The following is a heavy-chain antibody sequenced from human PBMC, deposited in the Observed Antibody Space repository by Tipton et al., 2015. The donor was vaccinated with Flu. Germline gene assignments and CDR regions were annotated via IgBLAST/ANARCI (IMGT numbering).Heavy chain of an antibody. V-gene: IGHV3-53*05. Sequence: LSLTCSVSGDSIGSGYYWGWIRQPPGKGLEWVSVIYSGGSTYYADSVKGRFTISRDNSKNTLYLQMNSLRAEDTAVYYCARDLDTAMVYGMDVWGQGTTVTVSS. CDR2: IYSGGST. CDR3: ARDLDTAMVYGMDV. J-gene: IGHJ6*02. CDR1: GDSIGSGYY. D-gene: IGHD5-18*01.